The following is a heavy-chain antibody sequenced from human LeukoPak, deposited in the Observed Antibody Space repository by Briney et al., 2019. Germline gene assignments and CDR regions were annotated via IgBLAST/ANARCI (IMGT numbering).Heavy chain of an antibody. CDR1: GYTLTDHY. CDR3: AKEGYSNGPDP. Sequence: GASVKVPCKASGYTLTDHYMHWLRQTRGHGLEWMGWINPTNGFAVYGQAFQGRVTMTRDTSISTVYMELTNLRSDDTGVYYCAKEGYSNGPDPWGPGSLVTVSS. J-gene: IGHJ5*02. CDR2: INPTNGFA. V-gene: IGHV1-2*02. D-gene: IGHD5-12*01.